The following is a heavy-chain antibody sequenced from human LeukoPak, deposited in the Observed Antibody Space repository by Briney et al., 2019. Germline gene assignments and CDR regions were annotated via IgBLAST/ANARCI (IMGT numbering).Heavy chain of an antibody. J-gene: IGHJ5*02. Sequence: PSGGSLRLSCAASGFTVSSNEMSWVRQAPGKGLEWVSAISGSGGSTYYADSVKGRFTISRDNSKNTLYLQMNSLRAEDTAVYYCAKVGSSGWYPWGQGTLVTVSS. D-gene: IGHD6-19*01. CDR1: GFTVSSNE. CDR2: ISGSGGST. CDR3: AKVGSSGWYP. V-gene: IGHV3-23*01.